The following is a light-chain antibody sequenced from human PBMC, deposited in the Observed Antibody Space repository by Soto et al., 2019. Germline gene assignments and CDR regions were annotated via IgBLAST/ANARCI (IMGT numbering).Light chain of an antibody. V-gene: IGKV3-20*01. CDR2: SAS. Sequence: DIVLTQSPGTLSLSPGERATFSCRASQSVNNNYLAWYQQKPGQTPRLLVSSASTRATGIPDRFSGSGSGTDFTLTISRLEPEDFAGYYCQHYGSSPPLYTFGQGTKLEIK. CDR1: QSVNNNY. J-gene: IGKJ2*01. CDR3: QHYGSSPPLYT.